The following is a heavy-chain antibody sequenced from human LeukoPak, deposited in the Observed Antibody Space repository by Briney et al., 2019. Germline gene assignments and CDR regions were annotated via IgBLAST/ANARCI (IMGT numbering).Heavy chain of an antibody. Sequence: GGSLRLSCAAPGFTFSDYYMSWVRQAPGKGLEWVSAISGSGGSTYYADSVKGRFTISRDNSKNTLYLQMNSLRAEDTAVYYCAKDGYGSGSYYKENWFDPWGQGTLVTVSS. CDR3: AKDGYGSGSYYKENWFDP. D-gene: IGHD3-10*01. V-gene: IGHV3-23*01. CDR1: GFTFSDYY. J-gene: IGHJ5*02. CDR2: ISGSGGST.